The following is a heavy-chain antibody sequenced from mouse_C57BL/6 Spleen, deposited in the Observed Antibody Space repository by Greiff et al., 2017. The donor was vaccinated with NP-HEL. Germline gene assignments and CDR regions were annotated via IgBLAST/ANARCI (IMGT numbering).Heavy chain of an antibody. CDR3: ARGLYYYGSWYFDV. D-gene: IGHD1-1*01. V-gene: IGHV1-82*01. CDR1: GYAFSSSW. J-gene: IGHJ1*03. Sequence: VQLQQSGPELVKPGASVKISCKASGYAFSSSWMNWVKQRPGKGLEWIGRIYPGDGDTNYNRKFKGKATLTADKSSSTAYMQLSSLTSEDSAVYFCARGLYYYGSWYFDVWGTGTTVTVSS. CDR2: IYPGDGDT.